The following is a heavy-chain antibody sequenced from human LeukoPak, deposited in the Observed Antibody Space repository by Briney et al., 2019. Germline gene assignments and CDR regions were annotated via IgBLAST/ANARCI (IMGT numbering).Heavy chain of an antibody. V-gene: IGHV3-30*18. CDR2: ISYDGSNK. J-gene: IGHJ4*02. Sequence: PGGSLRLSCAASGFTFSSCGMHWVRQAPGKGLEWVAVISYDGSNKYYADSVKGRFTISRDNSKNTLYLQMNSLRAEDTAVYYCAKDGGTRGYSGYDFYGFDYWGQGTLVTVSS. CDR1: GFTFSSCG. D-gene: IGHD5-12*01. CDR3: AKDGGTRGYSGYDFYGFDY.